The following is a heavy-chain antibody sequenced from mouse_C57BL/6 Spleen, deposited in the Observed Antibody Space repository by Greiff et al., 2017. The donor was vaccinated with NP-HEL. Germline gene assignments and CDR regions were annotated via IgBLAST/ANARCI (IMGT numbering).Heavy chain of an antibody. J-gene: IGHJ4*01. CDR3: ARGGSGYAMDY. CDR1: GYTFTSYW. D-gene: IGHD3-2*02. Sequence: QVQLQQPGAELVRPGSSVKLSCKASGYTFTSYWMDWVKQRPGQGLEWIGNIYPSDSETHYNQKFKDKATLTVDKSSSTAYMQLSSLTSEDSAVYYCARGGSGYAMDYWGQGTSVTVSS. V-gene: IGHV1-61*01. CDR2: IYPSDSET.